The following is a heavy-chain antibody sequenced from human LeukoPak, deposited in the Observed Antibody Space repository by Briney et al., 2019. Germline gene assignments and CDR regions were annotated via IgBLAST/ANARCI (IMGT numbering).Heavy chain of an antibody. CDR2: INHSGST. J-gene: IGHJ4*02. CDR3: ARGRWPPLPTY. CDR1: GVSFSGYY. Sequence: SETLSLTCAVYGVSFSGYYWSWIRQPPGKGLEWIGEINHSGSTNYNPSLKSRVTISVDTSKNQFSLKLSSVTAADTAVYYCARGRWPPLPTYWGQGTLVTVSS. V-gene: IGHV4-34*01. D-gene: IGHD5-24*01.